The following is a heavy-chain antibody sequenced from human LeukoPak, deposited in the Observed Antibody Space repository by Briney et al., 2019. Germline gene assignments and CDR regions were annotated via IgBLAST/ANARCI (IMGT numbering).Heavy chain of an antibody. V-gene: IGHV3-7*01. CDR3: ARAAGSSGWYYYYYMDV. D-gene: IGHD6-19*01. CDR1: GFTFSRYW. J-gene: IGHJ6*03. CDR2: IKLDGREK. Sequence: PGGSLRLSRAPSGFTFSRYWMSWGREAPGEGLRWGANIKLDGREKYYVDSVKGRFTISRDNAKNSLYLQMNSLRAEDTAVYYCARAAGSSGWYYYYYMDVWGKGTTVTVSS.